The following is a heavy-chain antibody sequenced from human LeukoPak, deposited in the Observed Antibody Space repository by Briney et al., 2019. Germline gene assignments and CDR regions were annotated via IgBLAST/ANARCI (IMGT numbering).Heavy chain of an antibody. Sequence: GGSLRLSCAASGFTFSSYAMSWVRQAPGKGLEWVSAISGSGGSKYYADSVKGRFTISRDNSKNTLYLQMNSLRAEDTAVYYCAKLLWFGEEYYYGMDVWGQGTTVTVSS. V-gene: IGHV3-23*01. J-gene: IGHJ6*02. CDR3: AKLLWFGEEYYYGMDV. CDR1: GFTFSSYA. CDR2: ISGSGGSK. D-gene: IGHD3-10*01.